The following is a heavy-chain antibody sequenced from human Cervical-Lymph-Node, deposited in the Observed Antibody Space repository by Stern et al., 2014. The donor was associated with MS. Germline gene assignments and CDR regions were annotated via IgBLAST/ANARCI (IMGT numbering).Heavy chain of an antibody. CDR2: SNHSGSRT. D-gene: IGHD3-10*01. J-gene: IGHJ4*02. CDR1: GYTFNRYY. CDR3: ARVLSLATSDS. V-gene: IGHV1-46*02. Sequence: VQLVESGAAVIKPGASVKVSCEASGYTFNRYYIHWVRQPLGQGLEWVALSNHSGSRTAYAQRFQGRVTVTGATSTSTVDMELPGLKSEATAVYYCARVLSLATSDSWGQGTLVAVSS.